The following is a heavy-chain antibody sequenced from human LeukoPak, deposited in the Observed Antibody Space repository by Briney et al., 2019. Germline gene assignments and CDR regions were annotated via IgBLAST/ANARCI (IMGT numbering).Heavy chain of an antibody. CDR2: IYPGDSDT. CDR1: GYRFTTYW. CDR3: ARFRTVTTPFDP. D-gene: IGHD4-17*01. V-gene: IGHV5-51*01. Sequence: GESLKISCKGSGYRFTTYWIGWVRQMPGKGLEWMGIIYPGDSDTRYSPSFQGQVTISADNSINTAYLQWSSLKASGTAIYYCARFRTVTTPFDPWGQGTLVTVSS. J-gene: IGHJ5*02.